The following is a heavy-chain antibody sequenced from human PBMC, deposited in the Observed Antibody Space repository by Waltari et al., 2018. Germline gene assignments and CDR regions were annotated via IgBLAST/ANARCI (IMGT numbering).Heavy chain of an antibody. CDR3: ARDDVGTGSYYYGMDV. J-gene: IGHJ6*02. V-gene: IGHV4-61*01. CDR2: ISQSGYS. Sequence: QVQLQESGPGLVKPSATLSLTCTVSGGSATTNNYYWSWIRQPPGKGLEGIAFISQSGYSNYNPAVKNRVAKSVDTSKNQFSLKLSSVTAADTAVFFCARDDVGTGSYYYGMDVWGQGTTVAVSS. CDR1: GGSATTNNYY. D-gene: IGHD1-1*01.